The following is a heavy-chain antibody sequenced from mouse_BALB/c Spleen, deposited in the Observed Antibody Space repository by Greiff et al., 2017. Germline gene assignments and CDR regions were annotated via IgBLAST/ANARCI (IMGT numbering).Heavy chain of an antibody. Sequence: DVQLQESGGGLVQPGGSRKLSCAASGFTFSSFGMHWVRQAPEKGLEWVAYISSGSSTIYYADTVKGRFTISRDNPKNTLFLQMTSLRSEDTAMYYCARGNSAYWGQGTLVTVSA. J-gene: IGHJ3*01. CDR2: ISSGSSTI. CDR3: ARGNSAY. V-gene: IGHV5-17*02. CDR1: GFTFSSFG.